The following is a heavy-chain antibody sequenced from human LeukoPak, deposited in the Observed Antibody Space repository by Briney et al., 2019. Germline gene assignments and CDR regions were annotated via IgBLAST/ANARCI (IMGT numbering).Heavy chain of an antibody. CDR2: ISGSGGST. Sequence: GGSLRLSRAASGFTFSSYAMSWVRQAPGKGLEWVSAISGSGGSTYYADSVKGRFTISRDNSKNTLYLQMNSLGAEDTAVYYCATGELPWHFDYWGQGTLVTVSS. CDR3: ATGELPWHFDY. V-gene: IGHV3-23*01. CDR1: GFTFSSYA. J-gene: IGHJ4*02. D-gene: IGHD1-26*01.